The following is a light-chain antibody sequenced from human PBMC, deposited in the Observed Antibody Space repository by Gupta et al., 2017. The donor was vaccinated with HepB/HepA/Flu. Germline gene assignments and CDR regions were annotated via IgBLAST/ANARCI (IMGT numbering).Light chain of an antibody. J-gene: IGKJ1*01. Sequence: DIVMTQSPLSLSVTPGEQESISCRSSQSLLHRRGVNYFDWYLQRPRQSPQLLIYLGSYRASGVPDRFSGSGSGTDFTLKISRVEAEDVGLYSCKQAIQTPGKLGPGTRVEIK. CDR3: KQAIQTPGK. CDR1: QSLLHRRGVNY. V-gene: IGKV2-28*01. CDR2: LGS.